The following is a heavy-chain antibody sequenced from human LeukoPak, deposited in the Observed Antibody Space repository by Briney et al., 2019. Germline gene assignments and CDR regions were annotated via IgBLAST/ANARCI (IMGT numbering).Heavy chain of an antibody. CDR2: IYYSRST. V-gene: IGHV4-59*08. D-gene: IGHD6-19*01. Sequence: PSETLSLTCTVSGGSINSDYWSWIRQPPGKGLEWIGYIYYSRSTNYNPSLKSRVTISVDTSKNQFSLKLSSVTAADTAVYYCARLQWLVIPYFDYWGQGTLVTVSS. J-gene: IGHJ4*02. CDR1: GGSINSDY. CDR3: ARLQWLVIPYFDY.